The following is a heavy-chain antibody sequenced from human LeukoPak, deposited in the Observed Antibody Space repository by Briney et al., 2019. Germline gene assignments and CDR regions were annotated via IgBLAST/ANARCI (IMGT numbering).Heavy chain of an antibody. CDR2: ISAYNGNT. J-gene: IGHJ6*03. D-gene: IGHD6-13*01. V-gene: IGHV1-18*01. CDR1: GYTFTSYG. Sequence: ASVTVSCTASGYTFTSYGISWVRQAPGQGLEWMGWISAYNGNTNYAQKLQGRVTMTTDTSTSTAYMELRSLRSDDTAVYYCARGGDPSSSPRGYYYYYMDVWGKGTTVTVSS. CDR3: ARGGDPSSSPRGYYYYYMDV.